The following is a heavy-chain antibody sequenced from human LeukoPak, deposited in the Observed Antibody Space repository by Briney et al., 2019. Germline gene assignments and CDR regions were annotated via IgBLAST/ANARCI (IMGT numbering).Heavy chain of an antibody. CDR2: IYTSGST. D-gene: IGHD3-9*01. Sequence: PSETLSLTCTVSGGSISSYYWSWIRQPAGKGLEWIGRIYTSGSTNYNPSLKSRVTMSEDTSKNQFSLKLSSVTAADTAVYYCARENILTGYYSWGGYYFDYWGQGTLVTVSS. CDR3: ARENILTGYYSWGGYYFDY. V-gene: IGHV4-4*07. CDR1: GGSISSYY. J-gene: IGHJ4*02.